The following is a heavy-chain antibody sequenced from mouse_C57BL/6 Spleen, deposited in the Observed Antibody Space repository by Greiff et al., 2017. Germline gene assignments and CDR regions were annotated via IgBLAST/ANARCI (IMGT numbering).Heavy chain of an antibody. CDR2: IHPNSGST. Sequence: QVQLQQPGAELVKPGASVKLSCKASGYTFTSYWMHWVKQRPGQGLEWIGMIHPNSGSTNYNEKFKSKATLTVDKSSSTAYMQLSSLTSADSAVYYCAYYYDYAFDYWGQGTTLTAST. CDR1: GYTFTSYW. V-gene: IGHV1-64*01. CDR3: AYYYDYAFDY. D-gene: IGHD2-4*01. J-gene: IGHJ2*01.